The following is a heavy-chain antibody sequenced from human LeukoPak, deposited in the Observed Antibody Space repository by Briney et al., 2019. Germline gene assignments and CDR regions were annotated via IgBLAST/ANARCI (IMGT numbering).Heavy chain of an antibody. V-gene: IGHV3-33*01. CDR1: GFTLRSYG. CDR3: ASGIKYYYGSGSEFDY. J-gene: IGHJ4*02. D-gene: IGHD3-10*01. Sequence: GGALRLSCAGSGFTLRSYGMRWGRQAPGKGVEGVAVIWYDGSNKYYADSVKGRFTISRDNSKNTLYLQMNSLRAEDTAVYYCASGIKYYYGSGSEFDYWGQGTLVTVSS. CDR2: IWYDGSNK.